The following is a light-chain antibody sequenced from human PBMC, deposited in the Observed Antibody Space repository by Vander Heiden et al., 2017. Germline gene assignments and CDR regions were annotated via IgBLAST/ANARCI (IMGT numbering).Light chain of an antibody. CDR2: GAS. J-gene: IGKJ2*01. CDR1: HTMANY. Sequence: DIQMTQSPSSLSASVGDRVTITCRASHTMANYLNWYQQKPGKAPQLLISGASNLKSGVPSRFSGSGSHTDFTLTISSLQPEDFATYYCQQTYGTLYTFGQGTKLAIK. V-gene: IGKV1-39*01. CDR3: QQTYGTLYT.